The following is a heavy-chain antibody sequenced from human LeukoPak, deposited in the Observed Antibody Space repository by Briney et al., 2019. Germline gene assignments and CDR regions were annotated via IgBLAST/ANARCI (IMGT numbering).Heavy chain of an antibody. CDR2: IRSKAYGGTA. CDR3: TRDRPYYDPWSASGDY. D-gene: IGHD3-3*01. Sequence: GGSLRLSCSASGFTFVDYGMNWVRQAPGKGLEWVGFIRSKAYGGTAEYAASVKGRFTLSRDDSERIAYLQMNSLKTEDTAVYYCTRDRPYYDPWSASGDYWGQGTLVTVSS. J-gene: IGHJ4*02. V-gene: IGHV3-49*04. CDR1: GFTFVDYG.